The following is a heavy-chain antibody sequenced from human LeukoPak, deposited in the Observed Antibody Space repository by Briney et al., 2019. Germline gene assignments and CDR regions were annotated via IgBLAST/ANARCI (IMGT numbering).Heavy chain of an antibody. CDR2: IIPIFGSA. Sequence: SVKVSCKASGGIFSSNAISWVRQAPGQGLEWMGGIIPIFGSANYAQKFQGRVTITADKSTSTAYMELSSLRSEDTAVYYCARNVGVLRYFDWLSNWFDPWGQGTLVTVSS. J-gene: IGHJ5*02. D-gene: IGHD3-9*01. CDR1: GGIFSSNA. V-gene: IGHV1-69*06. CDR3: ARNVGVLRYFDWLSNWFDP.